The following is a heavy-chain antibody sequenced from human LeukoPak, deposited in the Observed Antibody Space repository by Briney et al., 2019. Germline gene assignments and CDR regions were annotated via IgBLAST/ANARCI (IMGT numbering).Heavy chain of an antibody. CDR1: GFTFSSYA. Sequence: GGSLRLSCAASGFTFSSYAMSWVRQAPGKGLEWVSAISGSGGSTYYADSVKGRFTISRDNSKNTLYLQMNSLRAEDTAVYYGAKDAPVNIVLVPAANSWGQGTLVTVSS. D-gene: IGHD2-2*01. V-gene: IGHV3-23*01. J-gene: IGHJ4*02. CDR3: AKDAPVNIVLVPAANS. CDR2: ISGSGGST.